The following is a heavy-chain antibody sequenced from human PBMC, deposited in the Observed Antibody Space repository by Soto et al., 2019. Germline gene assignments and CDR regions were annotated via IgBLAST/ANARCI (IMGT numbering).Heavy chain of an antibody. CDR3: ATPFNGHDFLFDF. Sequence: QVQLVQSGAEVRKPGSSVKVSCKASRGTFSSNSFSWVRQAPGQGFEYMGGIIPTFGAANYAQRFKDRVTFTAYESTTTVYMELSSLKPEDTAVYYCATPFNGHDFLFDFWGQGTLVTVSS. J-gene: IGHJ4*02. CDR1: RGTFSSNS. CDR2: IIPTFGAA. V-gene: IGHV1-69*01. D-gene: IGHD5-12*01.